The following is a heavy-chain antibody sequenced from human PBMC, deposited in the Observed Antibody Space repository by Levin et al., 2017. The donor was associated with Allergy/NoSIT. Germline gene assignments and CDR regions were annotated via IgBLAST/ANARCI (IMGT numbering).Heavy chain of an antibody. D-gene: IGHD1-7*01. CDR3: AKDILPSITGTQEAYFDY. Sequence: SLKISCAASGFTFDDYAMHWVRQAPGKGLEWVSGISWNSGSIGYADSVKGRFTISRDNAKNSLYLQMNSLRAEDTALYYCAKDILPSITGTQEAYFDYWGQGTLVTVSS. CDR2: ISWNSGSI. CDR1: GFTFDDYA. J-gene: IGHJ4*02. V-gene: IGHV3-9*01.